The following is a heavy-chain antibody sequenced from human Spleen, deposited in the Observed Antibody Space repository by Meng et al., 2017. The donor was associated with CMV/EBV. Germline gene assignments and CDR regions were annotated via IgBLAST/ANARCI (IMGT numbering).Heavy chain of an antibody. J-gene: IGHJ4*02. CDR1: EFTFSNYA. CDR3: ANAVSASWYCEYYDH. CDR2: ITASGGST. V-gene: IGHV3-23*01. D-gene: IGHD6-13*01. Sequence: GGSLRLSCAASEFTFSNYAMSWVRQAPGRGLARVSAITASGGSTYYVDSVNGRITVSRDNSKNTLYLQMSSLRAEDTALYYCANAVSASWYCEYYDHWGQGTLVTVSS.